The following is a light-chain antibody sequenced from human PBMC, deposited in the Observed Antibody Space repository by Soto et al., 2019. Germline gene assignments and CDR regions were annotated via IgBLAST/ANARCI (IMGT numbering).Light chain of an antibody. CDR1: SSNIESNT. CDR3: AAWDDILNGYV. CDR2: SNY. Sequence: QSVLTQPPSASGTPGQRVTISCSGSSSNIESNTVTWYQQLPGTAPKLVIYSNYDRPSGVPDRFSGSTSGTSASPVIRGLQSEDEADYYCAAWDDILNGYVLGGGTKVTVL. J-gene: IGLJ1*01. V-gene: IGLV1-44*01.